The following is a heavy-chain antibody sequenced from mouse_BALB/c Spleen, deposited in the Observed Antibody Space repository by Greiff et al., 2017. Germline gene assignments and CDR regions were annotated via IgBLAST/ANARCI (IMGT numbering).Heavy chain of an antibody. CDR3: ARWGSSGYSFAY. D-gene: IGHD3-1*01. Sequence: EVKLVESGGGLVQPGGSRKLSCAASGFTFSSFGMHWVRQAPEKGLEWVAYISSGSSTIYYADTVKGRFTISRDNPKNTLFLQMTSLRSEDTAMYYCARWGSSGYSFAYWGQGTLVTVSA. J-gene: IGHJ3*01. CDR1: GFTFSSFG. CDR2: ISSGSSTI. V-gene: IGHV5-17*02.